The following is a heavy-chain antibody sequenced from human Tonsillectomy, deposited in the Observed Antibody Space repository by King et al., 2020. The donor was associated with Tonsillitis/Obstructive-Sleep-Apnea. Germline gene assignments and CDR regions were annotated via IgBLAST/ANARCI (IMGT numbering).Heavy chain of an antibody. CDR3: ARRHSVTVVPFDY. V-gene: IGHV4-34*01. D-gene: IGHD1-20*01. J-gene: IGHJ4*02. CDR1: GESFRGHY. CDR2: ISHGGST. Sequence: VQLQQWGAGLLKPSETLSLTCAVYGESFRGHYWSGIRQPPGRGLEGIGEISHGGSTKYNPSLKSRVIMSVDTSKNQFSLKLTSVTAADTAVYYCARRHSVTVVPFDYWDQGTLVTVSS.